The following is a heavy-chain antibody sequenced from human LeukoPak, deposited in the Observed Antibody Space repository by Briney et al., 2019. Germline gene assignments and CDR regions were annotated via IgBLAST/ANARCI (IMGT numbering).Heavy chain of an antibody. Sequence: GGSLRLSRAASGFTFTNYLISSVRQAPAKGLELVANIKQYRSQKYYVDSVKGRFTISRDNAKNSLYLQMNSLRAEDTAVYYCARLREIPVFGVVTKSTSYFDYWGQGTLVTVSS. CDR2: IKQYRSQK. CDR3: ARLREIPVFGVVTKSTSYFDY. CDR1: GFTFTNYL. D-gene: IGHD3-3*01. J-gene: IGHJ4*02. V-gene: IGHV3-7*01.